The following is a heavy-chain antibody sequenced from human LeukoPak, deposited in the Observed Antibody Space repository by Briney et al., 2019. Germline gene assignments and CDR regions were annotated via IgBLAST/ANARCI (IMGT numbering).Heavy chain of an antibody. D-gene: IGHD6-19*01. CDR1: EYTLTELS. V-gene: IGHV1-24*01. CDR2: FDPEDGAT. Sequence: ASVKVSCKVSEYTLTELSIHWVRQAPGKGLEWVGGFDPEDGATVYAQKFQGRVTMTEDTSPDTAYMELSSLRSEDTAMYYCTTIWGMSSGWPDYWGQGTLITVSS. CDR3: TTIWGMSSGWPDY. J-gene: IGHJ4*02.